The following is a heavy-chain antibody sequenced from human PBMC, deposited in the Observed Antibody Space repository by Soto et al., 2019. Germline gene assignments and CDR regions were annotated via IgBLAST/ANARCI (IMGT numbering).Heavy chain of an antibody. CDR3: ARMKCSGGSCDWYFDL. Sequence: QVQLVQSGAEVKKPGSSVKVSCKASGGTFSSYTISWVRQAPGQGLEWMGRIIPILGIANYAQKFQGRVTITADKSTSTAYMELSSLRSEDTAVYYCARMKCSGGSCDWYFDLWGRGTLVTFSS. J-gene: IGHJ2*01. CDR2: IIPILGIA. D-gene: IGHD2-15*01. CDR1: GGTFSSYT. V-gene: IGHV1-69*02.